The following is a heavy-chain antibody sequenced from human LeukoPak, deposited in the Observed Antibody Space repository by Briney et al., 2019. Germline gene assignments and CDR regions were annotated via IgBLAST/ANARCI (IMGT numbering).Heavy chain of an antibody. V-gene: IGHV3-21*01. Sequence: PGGSLRLSCAASGFTFGSNSMSWVRQAPGKGLEWVSSISSSSSSIYYADSVKGRFTISRDNAKNSLYLQMNSLRAEDTAVYYCARKYCTNGICQFDYWGQGTLVTVSS. CDR2: ISSSSSSI. D-gene: IGHD2-8*01. J-gene: IGHJ4*02. CDR3: ARKYCTNGICQFDY. CDR1: GFTFGSNS.